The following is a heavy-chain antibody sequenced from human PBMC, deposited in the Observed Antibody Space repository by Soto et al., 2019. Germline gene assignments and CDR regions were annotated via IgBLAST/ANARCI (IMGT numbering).Heavy chain of an antibody. CDR3: ATTKAPDCSGGSCSLSVFDY. V-gene: IGHV1-69*13. CDR1: GGTFSSYA. Sequence: GASVKVSCKASGGTFSSYAISWVRQAPGQGLEWMGGIIPIFGTANYAQKFQGRVTITADESTSTAYMELSSLRSEDTAVYYCATTKAPDCSGGSCSLSVFDYWGQGTLVTVSS. D-gene: IGHD2-15*01. J-gene: IGHJ4*02. CDR2: IIPIFGTA.